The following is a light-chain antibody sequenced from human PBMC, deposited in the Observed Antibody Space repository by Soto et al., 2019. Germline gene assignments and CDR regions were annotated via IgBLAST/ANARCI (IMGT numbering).Light chain of an antibody. J-gene: IGLJ1*01. CDR3: CSSGGSPTYV. CDR2: EVN. CDR1: SSNVGSYKL. V-gene: IGLV2-23*02. Sequence: QSALTQPASVSGSPGQSITISCTGTSSNVGSYKLVSWYQQHRGKAPKLMIFEVNKRPSGVSNRFSGSKSGNTASLTISGLKVEDEADYYCCSSGGSPTYVFGTGTKVTVL.